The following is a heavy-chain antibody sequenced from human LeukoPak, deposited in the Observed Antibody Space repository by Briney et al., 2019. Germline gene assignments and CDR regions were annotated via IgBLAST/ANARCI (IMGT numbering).Heavy chain of an antibody. V-gene: IGHV3-20*04. CDR1: GFTFDDYG. Sequence: PGGSLRLSCAASGFTFDDYGMSWVRRAPGKARVGVSGINGNGGSTGYADSVKGRFTISRDNAKNSLYLQMNSLRAEDTALYYCARGKTAAAFDYWGQGTLVTVSS. J-gene: IGHJ4*02. CDR2: INGNGGST. CDR3: ARGKTAAAFDY. D-gene: IGHD2-15*01.